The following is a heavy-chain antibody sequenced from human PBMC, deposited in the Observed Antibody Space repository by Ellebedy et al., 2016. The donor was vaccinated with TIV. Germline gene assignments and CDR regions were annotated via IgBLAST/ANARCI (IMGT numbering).Heavy chain of an antibody. CDR3: AREPYDILTGRHWDGVFDY. D-gene: IGHD3-9*01. CDR2: IYYSGST. V-gene: IGHV4-59*01. Sequence: MPSETLSLTCTVSGGSISSYYWSWIRQPPGKGLEWLGYIYYSGSTNYNPSLKSRVTISVDTSKNQFSLKLSSVTAADTAVYYCAREPYDILTGRHWDGVFDYWGQGTLVTVSS. CDR1: GGSISSYY. J-gene: IGHJ4*02.